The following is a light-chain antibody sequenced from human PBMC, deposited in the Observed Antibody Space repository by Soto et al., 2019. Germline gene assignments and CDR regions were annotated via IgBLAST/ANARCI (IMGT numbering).Light chain of an antibody. J-gene: IGKJ1*01. V-gene: IGKV1-6*01. CDR2: AAS. Sequence: AMQMNKSPSSLSASGGDGVSITCLASQGIRNDLGWYQQKPGKAPKLLIYAASSLQSGVPSRFSGSGSGTAFTLTISSLQPEDFATYYCLQDYSSPLTFGQGTKVDIK. CDR3: LQDYSSPLT. CDR1: QGIRND.